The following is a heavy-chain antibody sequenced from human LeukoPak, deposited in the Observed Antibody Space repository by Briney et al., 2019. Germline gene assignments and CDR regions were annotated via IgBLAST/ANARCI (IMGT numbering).Heavy chain of an antibody. CDR2: ISSSGNSI. Sequence: GGSLRLSCAASGFTFSSYSMNWVRQAPGKGLGWISYISSSGNSIYYADSVKGRFTISRDNANLQMNSLRAEDTAVYYCAMTYYYESSRVDYWGQGTLVTVSS. D-gene: IGHD3-22*01. J-gene: IGHJ4*02. V-gene: IGHV3-48*04. CDR1: GFTFSSYS. CDR3: AMTYYYESSRVDY.